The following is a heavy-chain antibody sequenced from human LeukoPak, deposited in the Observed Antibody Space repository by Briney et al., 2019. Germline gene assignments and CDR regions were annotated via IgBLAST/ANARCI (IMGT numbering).Heavy chain of an antibody. CDR1: GYTFTGYY. V-gene: IGHV1-2*06. J-gene: IGHJ3*02. CDR3: ARDGPYYYGSGSPLPLDAFDI. CDR2: INPNSGGT. D-gene: IGHD3-10*01. Sequence: GSSVKVSCKASGYTFTGYYMHWVRQAPGQGLEWMGRINPNSGGTNCAQKFQGRVTMTRDTSISTAYMELSRLRSDDTAVYYCARDGPYYYGSGSPLPLDAFDIWGQGTMVTVSS.